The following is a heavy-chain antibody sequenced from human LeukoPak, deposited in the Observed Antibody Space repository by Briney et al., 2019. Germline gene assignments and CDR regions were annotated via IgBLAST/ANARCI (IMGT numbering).Heavy chain of an antibody. Sequence: AASVKVSCKASGYTFTSYFMHWVRQAPGQGLEWMGIINPSGGGTIYAQKFQGRVNITRDMSTSTVYMELSSLRAEDAAVYYCARDGGTGHSSGSYANWFDPWGQGTLVTVSS. CDR2: INPSGGGT. J-gene: IGHJ5*02. CDR1: GYTFTSYF. D-gene: IGHD3-10*01. V-gene: IGHV1-46*01. CDR3: ARDGGTGHSSGSYANWFDP.